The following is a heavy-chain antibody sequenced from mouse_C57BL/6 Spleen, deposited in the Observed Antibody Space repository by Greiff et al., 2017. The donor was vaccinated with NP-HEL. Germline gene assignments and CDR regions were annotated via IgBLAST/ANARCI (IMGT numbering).Heavy chain of an antibody. CDR3: ARRDSAGYDYYAMDY. CDR1: GYTFTGYW. Sequence: QVQLQQSGAELMKPGASVELSCKAPGYTFTGYWIVWVKQRPGHGLEWIGEILPGSGSTNYNEKFKGKVTFTADTSSNTAYMELSSLTTEDSAIYYGARRDSAGYDYYAMDYWGQGSSVTVSS. J-gene: IGHJ4*01. CDR2: ILPGSGST. V-gene: IGHV1-9*01. D-gene: IGHD3-2*02.